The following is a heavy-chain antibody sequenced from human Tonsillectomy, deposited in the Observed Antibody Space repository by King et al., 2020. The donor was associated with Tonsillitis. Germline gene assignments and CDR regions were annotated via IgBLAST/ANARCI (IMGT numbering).Heavy chain of an antibody. CDR3: ARSYYSDFFDY. J-gene: IGHJ4*02. Sequence: VQLVESGGGLVQPGGSLRLSCAASGFTFSSNNMHWVRQATGKGLEWVSAIGTAVDTYYAGSVKGRFTISRENARNSLYFQMNSLRAEDTAVYYCARSYYSDFFDYWGQGTLVTVSS. D-gene: IGHD1-26*01. CDR2: IGTAVDT. CDR1: GFTFSSNN. V-gene: IGHV3-13*01.